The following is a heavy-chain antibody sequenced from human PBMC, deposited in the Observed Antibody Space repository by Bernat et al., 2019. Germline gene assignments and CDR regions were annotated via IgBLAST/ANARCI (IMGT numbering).Heavy chain of an antibody. CDR1: GFTFSSYG. V-gene: IGHV3-33*01. Sequence: QVQLVESGGGVVQPGRSLRLSCAASGFTFSSYGMHWVRQAPGKGLEWVAVIWYDGSNKYYADSVKGRFTISRDNSKNTLYLQMNSQRAEDTAVYYCAREGRGGDYGEGGAFDIWGQGTMVTVSS. CDR3: AREGRGGDYGEGGAFDI. D-gene: IGHD4-17*01. J-gene: IGHJ3*02. CDR2: IWYDGSNK.